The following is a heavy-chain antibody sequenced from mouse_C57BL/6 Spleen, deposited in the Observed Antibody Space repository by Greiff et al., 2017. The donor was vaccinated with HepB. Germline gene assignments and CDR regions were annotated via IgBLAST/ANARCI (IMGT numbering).Heavy chain of an antibody. D-gene: IGHD2-3*01. CDR2: IDPENGDT. J-gene: IGHJ2*01. CDR3: TTSDGYRFDY. Sequence: VHVKQSGAELVRPGASVKLSCTASGFNIKDDYMHWVKQRPDQGLEWIGWIDPENGDTEYASKFQGKATITADTSSNTAYLQLSSLTSEDTAVYYCTTSDGYRFDYWGQGTTHTVAS. V-gene: IGHV14-4*01. CDR1: GFNIKDDY.